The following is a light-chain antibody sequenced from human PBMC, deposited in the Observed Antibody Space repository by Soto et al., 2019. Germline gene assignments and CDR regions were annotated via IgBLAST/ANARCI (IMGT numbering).Light chain of an antibody. CDR1: QSINSW. CDR3: QQYKSYPYT. J-gene: IGKJ2*01. Sequence: DIQMTQSPSTLSTSVGDRVTITCRASQSINSWLAWYQQKPGKAPKLLISKASTLQGGVPSRFSGSGSGTEFSLIISSLQPDDFASYYCQQYKSYPYTFGQGTKVDIK. CDR2: KAS. V-gene: IGKV1-5*03.